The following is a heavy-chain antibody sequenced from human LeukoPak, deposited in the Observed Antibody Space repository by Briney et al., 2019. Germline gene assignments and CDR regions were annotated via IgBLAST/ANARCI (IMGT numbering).Heavy chain of an antibody. CDR3: ARQNVDSGDAFDI. CDR1: GFTVSSNY. D-gene: IGHD5-12*01. J-gene: IGHJ3*02. V-gene: IGHV3-66*04. Sequence: GVSLRLSCAASGFTVSSNYMSWVRQAPGKGLEWVSVIYSGGSTYYADSVKGRFTISRDNSKNTLYLQMNSLRAEDTAVYYCARQNVDSGDAFDIWGQGTMVTVSS. CDR2: IYSGGST.